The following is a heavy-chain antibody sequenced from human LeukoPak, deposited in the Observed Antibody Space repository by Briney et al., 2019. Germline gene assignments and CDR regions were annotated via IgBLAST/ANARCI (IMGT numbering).Heavy chain of an antibody. D-gene: IGHD3-22*01. J-gene: IGHJ4*02. CDR3: ARDLKTYYDSSGRPDY. CDR1: GFTFSSYS. Sequence: GGSLRLSCAASGFTFSSYSMNWVRQAPGKGLEWVSSISSSSSYIYYADSVKGRFTISRDNAKNSLYLQMNSLRAEDTAVYYCARDLKTYYDSSGRPDYWGQGTLVTVSS. CDR2: ISSSSSYI. V-gene: IGHV3-21*01.